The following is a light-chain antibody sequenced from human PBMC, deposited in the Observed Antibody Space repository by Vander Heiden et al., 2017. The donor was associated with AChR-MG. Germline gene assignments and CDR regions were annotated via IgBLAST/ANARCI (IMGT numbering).Light chain of an antibody. CDR1: SPNIGSST. Sequence: QSVLTQPPPASGTPGETVTISCSGSSPNIGSSTVSWYQQFQGTAPTLLIYSNFPRPSGVSARFSGSKSGTSASLAISGLQSEDEADYYCAAWADSPNGQGVFGTGTKATVL. CDR3: AAWADSPNGQGV. V-gene: IGLV1-44*01. CDR2: SNF. J-gene: IGLJ1*01.